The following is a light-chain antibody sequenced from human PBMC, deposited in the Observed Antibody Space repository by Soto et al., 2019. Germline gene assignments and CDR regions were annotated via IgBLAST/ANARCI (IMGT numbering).Light chain of an antibody. CDR2: DVN. CDR3: CSYAGSRVV. V-gene: IGLV2-11*01. CDR1: SSDVGGYNY. Sequence: SALTQPRSVSGSPGQSVTISCTGTSSDVGGYNYVSWYQQHPGKAPKFMIYDVNKRPSGVPDRFSGSKSGNTASLTISGLQAEDEADYYCCSYAGSRVVFGGGTK. J-gene: IGLJ2*01.